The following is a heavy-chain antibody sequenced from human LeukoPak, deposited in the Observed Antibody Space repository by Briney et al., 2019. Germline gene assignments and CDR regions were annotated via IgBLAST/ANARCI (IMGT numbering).Heavy chain of an antibody. CDR3: ARGQSYYYGSGSSRYYYYGMDV. Sequence: GGSLRLSCAASGFTVSSSYMSWVRQAPGKGLEWVSAIYSGGSAYYADSVKGRFTISRDNSKNTLYLQMNSLRAEDTAVYYCARGQSYYYGSGSSRYYYYGMDVWGQGTTVTVSS. V-gene: IGHV3-53*01. J-gene: IGHJ6*02. CDR1: GFTVSSSY. D-gene: IGHD3-10*01. CDR2: IYSGGSA.